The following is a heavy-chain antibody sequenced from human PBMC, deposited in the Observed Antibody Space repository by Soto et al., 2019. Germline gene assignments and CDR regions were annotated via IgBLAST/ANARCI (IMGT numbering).Heavy chain of an antibody. CDR2: IIGSGGTT. CDR3: AKRPLDLHLSDY. Sequence: EVQLSESGGGLVQPGGSLRLSCTASGFIFRNYVMTWVRQAPGKGLEWVSSIIGSGGTTYYTDSVKGRFTISRDNSKNTLFLHINSLRADDTAVYYCAKRPLDLHLSDYWGQGTLVTVSS. J-gene: IGHJ4*02. D-gene: IGHD1-1*01. V-gene: IGHV3-23*01. CDR1: GFIFRNYV.